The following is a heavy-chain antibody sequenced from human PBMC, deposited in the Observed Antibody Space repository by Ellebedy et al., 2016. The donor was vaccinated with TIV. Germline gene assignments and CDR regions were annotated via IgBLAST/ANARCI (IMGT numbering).Heavy chain of an antibody. J-gene: IGHJ4*02. D-gene: IGHD2-15*01. CDR1: GFTFSNSW. CDR2: IQEDGSKQ. CDR3: AKGGGRDASWFW. Sequence: PGGSLRLSCAASGFTFSNSWMSWVRRTPGKGLEWVANIQEDGSKQYHVDSVKGRFTISRDNAKNELYLQMNSLRADDTAVYYCAKGGGRDASWFWWGQGTLVTVSS. V-gene: IGHV3-7*01.